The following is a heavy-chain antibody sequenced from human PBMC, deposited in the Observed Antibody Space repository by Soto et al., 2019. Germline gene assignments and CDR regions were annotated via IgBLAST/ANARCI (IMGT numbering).Heavy chain of an antibody. CDR1: GFTFSSYW. D-gene: IGHD6-13*01. J-gene: IGHJ6*02. CDR2: IKQDGSEK. Sequence: PGGSLRLSCAASGFTFSSYWMSWVRQAPGKGLEWVANIKQDGSEKYYVDSVKGRFTISRDNAKNSLYLQMNSLRAEDTAVYYCARDPSSWYYYYGMDVWGQGTTVTVSS. V-gene: IGHV3-7*04. CDR3: ARDPSSWYYYYGMDV.